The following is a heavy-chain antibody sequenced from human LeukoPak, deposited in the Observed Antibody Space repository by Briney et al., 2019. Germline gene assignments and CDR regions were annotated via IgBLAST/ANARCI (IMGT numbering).Heavy chain of an antibody. V-gene: IGHV3-74*01. Sequence: GGSLRLSCAASGFTFSSYWMHWVRQAPGKGLVWVSHINTDASSTSYADSVKGRFTISRDNAKNTLYLQMNSLTAEDTAVYYCAKGYYVDVWGKGTTVTVSS. CDR1: GFTFSSYW. CDR3: AKGYYVDV. J-gene: IGHJ6*03. CDR2: INTDASST.